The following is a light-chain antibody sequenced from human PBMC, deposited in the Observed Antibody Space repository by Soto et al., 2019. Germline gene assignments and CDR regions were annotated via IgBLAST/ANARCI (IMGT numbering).Light chain of an antibody. V-gene: IGKV1-27*01. CDR2: AAS. J-gene: IGKJ1*01. CDR1: QGITNH. CDR3: QKYNSAPQT. Sequence: NQMIRPPSCLYGAYVSRVTITLRASQGITNHLAWYQQEPGKVPKLLIYAASTLQSGVPSRFSGSGSVTDFTLTISSLQPAAVATYYCQKYNSAPQTFGQGTKVDIK.